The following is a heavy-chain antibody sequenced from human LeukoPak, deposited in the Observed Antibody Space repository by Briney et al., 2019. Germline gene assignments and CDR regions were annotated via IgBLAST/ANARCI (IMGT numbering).Heavy chain of an antibody. Sequence: SVKVSCKASGGTFSSYAISWVRQAPGQGLEWMGRIIPILGIANYAQKFQGRVTITADKSTSTAYMELSSLRSEDTAVYYCARESKRVGYWFDPWGQGTLVTVSS. CDR1: GGTFSSYA. D-gene: IGHD5/OR15-5a*01. V-gene: IGHV1-69*04. CDR3: ARESKRVGYWFDP. J-gene: IGHJ5*02. CDR2: IIPILGIA.